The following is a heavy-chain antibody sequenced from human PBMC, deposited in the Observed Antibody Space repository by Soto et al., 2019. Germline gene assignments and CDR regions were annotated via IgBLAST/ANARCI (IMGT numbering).Heavy chain of an antibody. CDR1: GGSISSYY. V-gene: IGHV4-59*01. CDR3: ASSNWNYGFDP. Sequence: SETLSLTCTVSGGSISSYYWSWIRQPPGKGLEWIGYIYYSGSTNYNPSLKSRVTISVDTSKNQFSLELSSVTAADTALYYCASSNWNYGFDPWGQGTLVTVSS. J-gene: IGHJ5*02. CDR2: IYYSGST. D-gene: IGHD1-7*01.